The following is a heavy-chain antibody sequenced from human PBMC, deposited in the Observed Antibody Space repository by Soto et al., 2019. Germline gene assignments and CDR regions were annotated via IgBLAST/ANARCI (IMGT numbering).Heavy chain of an antibody. CDR1: GFTVSSSY. J-gene: IGHJ3*02. CDR2: IYSGGSA. Sequence: EVQLVESGGGLIQPGGSLRLSCAASGFTVSSSYMNWVRQAPGKGLEWVSLIYSGGSAYYADSVKGRFTISRDNSKNTLYLQMNSLRAEDTAVYYCPGKTLYDSSCFAFVIRCQVTMVTVSS. CDR3: PGKTLYDSSCFAFVI. V-gene: IGHV3-53*01. D-gene: IGHD3-22*01.